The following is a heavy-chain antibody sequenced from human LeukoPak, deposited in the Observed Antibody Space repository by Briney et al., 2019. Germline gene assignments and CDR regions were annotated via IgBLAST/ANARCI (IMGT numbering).Heavy chain of an antibody. Sequence: SETLSLTCTVSGGSVSPYFWSWMRQTPGKGLEWIGYISYTGSTNYNPALRSRVTISVDTSKNQFSLQLTSVTAADTAVYYCARDDYRGVTNFDPWGQGTLVTVSS. CDR1: GGSVSPYF. CDR3: ARDDYRGVTNFDP. CDR2: ISYTGST. V-gene: IGHV4-59*02. D-gene: IGHD3-10*01. J-gene: IGHJ5*02.